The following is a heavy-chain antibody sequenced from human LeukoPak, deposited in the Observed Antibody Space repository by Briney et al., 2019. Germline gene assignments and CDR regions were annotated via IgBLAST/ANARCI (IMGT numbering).Heavy chain of an antibody. CDR1: GFTLSSTY. CDR3: ASRHCSGGGCYFAGADPFDY. J-gene: IGHJ4*02. D-gene: IGHD2-15*01. V-gene: IGHV3-53*01. Sequence: GGSLRLSCAASGFTLSSTYMSWVRQAPGKGLEWVSVIYSGGNIYYIDSVKGRFTISRDTSKNTLYLQMNSLRAEDTAVYFCASRHCSGGGCYFAGADPFDYWGQGTLVTVSS. CDR2: IYSGGNI.